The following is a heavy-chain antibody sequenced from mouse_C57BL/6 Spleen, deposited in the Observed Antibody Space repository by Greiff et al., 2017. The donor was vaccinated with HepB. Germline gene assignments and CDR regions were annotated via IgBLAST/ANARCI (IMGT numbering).Heavy chain of an antibody. D-gene: IGHD1-1*01. V-gene: IGHV1-77*01. CDR3: ASEEITTLVSYFDY. J-gene: IGHJ2*01. CDR2: IGPGSGST. Sequence: VQLQQSGAELVKPGASVKISCKASGYTFTDYYINWVKQRPGQGLEWIGKIGPGSGSTYYNEKFKGKAKLTADKSSSTAYMQLSSLTSEDSAVYFWASEEITTLVSYFDYWGQGTTLTVSS. CDR1: GYTFTDYY.